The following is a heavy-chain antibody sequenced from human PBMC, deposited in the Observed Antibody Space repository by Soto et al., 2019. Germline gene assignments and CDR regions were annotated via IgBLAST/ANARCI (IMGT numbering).Heavy chain of an antibody. CDR3: ARPLDYYYYAMDV. D-gene: IGHD3-10*01. V-gene: IGHV1-18*01. CDR2: ISAYNRDA. CDR1: GYTSTNYG. J-gene: IGHJ6*02. Sequence: QVQLVQSGAEVKKPGASVTVSCKASGYTSTNYGFSWIRQAPGQGPEWMGWISAYNRDAVYAQKFQGRVTLTADTSTTTAYMELRSLTSDDTAVYYCARPLDYYYYAMDVWGQGTTVTVSS.